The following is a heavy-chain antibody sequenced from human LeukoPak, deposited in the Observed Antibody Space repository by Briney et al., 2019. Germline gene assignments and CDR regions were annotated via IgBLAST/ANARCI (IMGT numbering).Heavy chain of an antibody. J-gene: IGHJ4*02. V-gene: IGHV3-11*01. Sequence: GGSLRLSCAAFGFTFSDYYMSWIRQAPGKGLEWVSYISSSGSTIYYADSVKGRFTISRDNAKNSLYLQMDSLRAEDTAVYYCARAFLKRNYGSGSYWGNLFDYWGQGTLVTVSS. CDR3: ARAFLKRNYGSGSYWGNLFDY. D-gene: IGHD3-10*01. CDR2: ISSSGSTI. CDR1: GFTFSDYY.